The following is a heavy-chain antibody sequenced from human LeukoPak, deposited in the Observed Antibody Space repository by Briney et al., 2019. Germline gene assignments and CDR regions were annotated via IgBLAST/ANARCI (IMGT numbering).Heavy chain of an antibody. CDR2: IYTSGST. Sequence: SQTLSLTYTVSGGSISSGSYYWSWIRQPAGKGLEWIGRIYTSGSTNYNPSLKSRVTISVDTSKNQFSLKLSSVTAADTAVYYCARDPTYYYDSSGPGWGHFDYWGQGTLVTVPS. J-gene: IGHJ4*02. V-gene: IGHV4-61*02. CDR3: ARDPTYYYDSSGPGWGHFDY. D-gene: IGHD3-22*01. CDR1: GGSISSGSYY.